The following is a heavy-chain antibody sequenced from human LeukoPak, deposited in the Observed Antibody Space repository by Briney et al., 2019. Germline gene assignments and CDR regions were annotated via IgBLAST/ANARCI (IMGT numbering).Heavy chain of an antibody. Sequence: SETLSLTCTVSGGSIISGGYYWSWIRPHPGKGLEWIGYIYYSGSTYFNPSLKSRLTISVDTSKNQFSLKLSSVTAADTAVYYCASTNGYEGRYFQHWGQGTLVTVSS. CDR1: GGSIISGGYY. CDR3: ASTNGYEGRYFQH. J-gene: IGHJ1*01. CDR2: IYYSGST. D-gene: IGHD5-18*01. V-gene: IGHV4-31*03.